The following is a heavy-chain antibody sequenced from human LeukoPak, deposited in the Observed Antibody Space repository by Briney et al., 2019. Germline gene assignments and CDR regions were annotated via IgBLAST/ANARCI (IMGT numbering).Heavy chain of an antibody. J-gene: IGHJ5*02. CDR3: AKDLSRAVAADWFDP. CDR1: GFTFSNYD. V-gene: IGHV3-23*01. D-gene: IGHD6-19*01. CDR2: ISDSGGST. Sequence: GGSLRLSCAASGFTFSNYDVSWVRQAPGKGLEWVSSISDSGGSTYYADSVEGRFTISRDNSKNTLYLQMTNLRAADTAVYYCAKDLSRAVAADWFDPWDQGSLVTVSS.